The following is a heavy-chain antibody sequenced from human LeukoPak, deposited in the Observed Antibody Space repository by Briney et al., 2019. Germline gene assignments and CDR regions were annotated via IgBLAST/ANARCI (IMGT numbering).Heavy chain of an antibody. Sequence: PGGSLRLSCAASGFSVSSNYMSWVRQAPGKGLEWVANIKQDGSEKYYVDSVKGRFTISRDNAKNSLYLQMNSLRAEDTAVYYCARDLYYDSSGYSNTKLFDYWGQGTLVTVSS. CDR1: GFSVSSNY. J-gene: IGHJ4*02. D-gene: IGHD3-22*01. V-gene: IGHV3-7*01. CDR2: IKQDGSEK. CDR3: ARDLYYDSSGYSNTKLFDY.